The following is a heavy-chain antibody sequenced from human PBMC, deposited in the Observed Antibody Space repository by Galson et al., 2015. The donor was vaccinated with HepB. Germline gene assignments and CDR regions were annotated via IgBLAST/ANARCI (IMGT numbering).Heavy chain of an antibody. Sequence: SLRLSCAASGFTLTTYGMHWIRQAPGKGLEWVAAISYDGRNKYYADSVKGRFTISRDNSMDTLYLQMDSLRDEDTAVYYCAKAVRRHDWKYISVPRFQYYYGMDVWGQGTTVTVSS. J-gene: IGHJ6*02. CDR3: AKAVRRHDWKYISVPRFQYYYGMDV. V-gene: IGHV3-30*18. D-gene: IGHD1-7*01. CDR2: ISYDGRNK. CDR1: GFTLTTYG.